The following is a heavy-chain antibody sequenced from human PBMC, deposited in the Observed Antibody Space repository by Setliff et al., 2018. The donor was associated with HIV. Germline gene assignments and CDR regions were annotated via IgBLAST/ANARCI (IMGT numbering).Heavy chain of an antibody. CDR1: EFGFSDYA. CDR2: ISGSGGVM. CDR3: ARARGSVGYYGSGTMYHMDV. D-gene: IGHD3-10*01. V-gene: IGHV3-11*01. Sequence: PGGSLRLSCVASEFGFSDYAMTWVRQAPGKGLEWVSYISGSGGVMAYVDSVKGRFTISRDNAKNSMYLQMNSLRVEDTATYYCARARGSVGYYGSGTMYHMDVWGKGTTVTVSS. J-gene: IGHJ6*03.